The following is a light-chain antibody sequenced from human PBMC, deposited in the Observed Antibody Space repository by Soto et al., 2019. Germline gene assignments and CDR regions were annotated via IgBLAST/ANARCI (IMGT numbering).Light chain of an antibody. CDR2: GNS. Sequence: QSVLTQPPSVSGAPGQRVTISCTGSSSNIGAGYDVHWYQQLPGTAPKLLIYGNSKRPSGVPDRFSGSKSGTSASLTITGLQAEDEADYYCQSYDSSLSVFGAGTKLTVL. CDR3: QSYDSSLSV. J-gene: IGLJ1*01. V-gene: IGLV1-40*01. CDR1: SSNIGAGYD.